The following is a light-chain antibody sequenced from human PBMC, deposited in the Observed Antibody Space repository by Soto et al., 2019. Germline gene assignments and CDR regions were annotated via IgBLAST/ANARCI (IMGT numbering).Light chain of an antibody. CDR3: QQYGSSPQLT. Sequence: EIVLTQSPGTLSLSPGERATLSCRASQSVSSSYLAWYQQKPGQAPRLPIYGASSRATGIPDRFSGSGSGTDFTLTISRLEPEDFAVYYCQQYGSSPQLTFGGGTKVDIK. CDR2: GAS. V-gene: IGKV3-20*01. CDR1: QSVSSSY. J-gene: IGKJ4*01.